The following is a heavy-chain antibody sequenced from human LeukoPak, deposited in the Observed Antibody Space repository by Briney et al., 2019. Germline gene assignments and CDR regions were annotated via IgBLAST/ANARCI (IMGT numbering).Heavy chain of an antibody. V-gene: IGHV4-61*01. CDR2: IYYSGST. CDR3: ARDGNEMATISYYYGMDV. J-gene: IGHJ6*02. CDR1: GGSVSSGSYY. D-gene: IGHD5-24*01. Sequence: PSETLSLTCTVSGGSVSSGSYYWSWIRQPPGKGLEWIGYIYYSGSTNYNPSLKSRVTISVDTSKNQFSLKLSSVTAADTAVYYCARDGNEMATISYYYGMDVWGQGTTVTVSS.